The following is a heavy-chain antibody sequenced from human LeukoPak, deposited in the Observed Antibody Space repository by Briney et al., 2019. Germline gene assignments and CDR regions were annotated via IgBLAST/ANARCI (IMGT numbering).Heavy chain of an antibody. J-gene: IGHJ4*02. V-gene: IGHV4-59*12. Sequence: SETLSLTCTVSGGSISSYYWSWIRQPPGKGLEWIGYIYYSGNTNYNPSLKSRVTLSLDTSKNQFSLKVSSVTAADTAVYYCARGANWGSTDYWGQGTLVTVSS. CDR2: IYYSGNT. CDR1: GGSISSYY. CDR3: ARGANWGSTDY. D-gene: IGHD7-27*01.